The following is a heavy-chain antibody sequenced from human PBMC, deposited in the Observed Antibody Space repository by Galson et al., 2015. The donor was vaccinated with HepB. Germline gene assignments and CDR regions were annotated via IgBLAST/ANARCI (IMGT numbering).Heavy chain of an antibody. CDR1: GFTFSSYA. CDR3: AKFVVPAAILEIYGMDV. CDR2: ISGSGGST. Sequence: SLRLSCAASGFTFSSYAMSWVRQAPGKGLEWVSAISGSGGSTYYADSVKGRFTISRDNSKNTLYLQMNSLRAEDTAVYYCAKFVVPAAILEIYGMDVWGQGTTVTVSS. D-gene: IGHD2-2*01. J-gene: IGHJ6*01. V-gene: IGHV3-23*01.